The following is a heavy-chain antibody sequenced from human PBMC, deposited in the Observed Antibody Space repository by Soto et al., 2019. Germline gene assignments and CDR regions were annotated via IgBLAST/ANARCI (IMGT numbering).Heavy chain of an antibody. J-gene: IGHJ3*02. CDR2: ISYDGSNK. CDR1: GFTFSSYA. CDR3: ARGTERSGWYPDDAFDI. V-gene: IGHV3-30-3*01. D-gene: IGHD6-19*01. Sequence: QVQLVESGGGVVQPGRSLRLSCAASGFTFSSYAMHWVRQAPGKGLEWVAVISYDGSNKYYADSVKGRFTISRDNSKNTLYLQMNSLRAEDTAVYYCARGTERSGWYPDDAFDIWGQGTMVTVSS.